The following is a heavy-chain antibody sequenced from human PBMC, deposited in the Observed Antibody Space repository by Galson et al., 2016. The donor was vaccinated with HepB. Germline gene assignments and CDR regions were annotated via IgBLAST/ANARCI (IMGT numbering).Heavy chain of an antibody. Sequence: SETLSLTCTVSGASIITTNYCWDWVRQPPGQGPEWIGSICHRGDTYYNPSLKSRVIMSLDTSNNQFSLKLTSVTAADAAVYYCTRHLAPEDAFNICGQGTKVTVSS. CDR2: ICHRGDT. CDR3: TRHLAPEDAFNI. J-gene: IGHJ3*02. CDR1: GASIITTNYC. V-gene: IGHV4-39*01.